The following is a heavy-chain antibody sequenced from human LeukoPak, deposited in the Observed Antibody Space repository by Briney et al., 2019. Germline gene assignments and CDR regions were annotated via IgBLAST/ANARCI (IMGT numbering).Heavy chain of an antibody. CDR1: GFSFNNYA. Sequence: GGSLRLSCAASGFSFNNYAMVWVRQTPGKGLEWVSVISSGGSTYYADSMKGRFTISRDNSKNTLYLQVNSLRAEDTAVYYCARDSTAAGIDYWGQGTLVTVSS. CDR3: ARDSTAAGIDY. V-gene: IGHV3-53*01. CDR2: ISSGGST. D-gene: IGHD6-13*01. J-gene: IGHJ4*02.